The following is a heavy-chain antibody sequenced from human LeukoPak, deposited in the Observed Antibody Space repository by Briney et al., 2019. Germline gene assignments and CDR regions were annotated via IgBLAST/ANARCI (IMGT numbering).Heavy chain of an antibody. D-gene: IGHD6-19*01. Sequence: PGGSLKLSCAASGFSFSTYAMTWVRQAPGKGLEWVSSISGSGDKTYYAESVKGRFTISRDNSKNTLFLQMNSLRAEDTAIFYCAKRPAYTTGWFFDLWGQGILVTVSS. CDR1: GFSFSTYA. CDR2: ISGSGDKT. V-gene: IGHV3-23*01. J-gene: IGHJ4*02. CDR3: AKRPAYTTGWFFDL.